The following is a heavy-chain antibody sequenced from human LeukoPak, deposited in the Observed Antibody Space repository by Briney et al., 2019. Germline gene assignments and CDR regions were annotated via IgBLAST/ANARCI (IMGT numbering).Heavy chain of an antibody. CDR2: ISGSGGST. CDR1: GFTFSRYA. V-gene: IGHV3-23*01. CDR3: AKDIGIVAYFDY. J-gene: IGHJ4*02. D-gene: IGHD1-26*01. Sequence: GGSLRLSCAASGFTFSRYAMSWVRQAPGKGLEWVSAISGSGGSTYYADSVKGRFTVSRDNSKNTLYLQMNSLRAEDTAVYYCAKDIGIVAYFDYWGQGTLVTVSS.